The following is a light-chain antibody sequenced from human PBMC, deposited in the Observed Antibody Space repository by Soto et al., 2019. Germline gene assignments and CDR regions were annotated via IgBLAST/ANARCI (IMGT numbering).Light chain of an antibody. CDR2: GAS. CDR3: QQYSNSPGT. Sequence: EIVLTQSPGTLSLSPGERATLSCRASQSVSSSYLAWYQQKPGQAPRLLIYGASSRATGIPDRFSGSGSGTAFTLTISRLEPEDFAVYYCQQYSNSPGTFGQGTKLEIK. J-gene: IGKJ2*01. CDR1: QSVSSSY. V-gene: IGKV3-20*01.